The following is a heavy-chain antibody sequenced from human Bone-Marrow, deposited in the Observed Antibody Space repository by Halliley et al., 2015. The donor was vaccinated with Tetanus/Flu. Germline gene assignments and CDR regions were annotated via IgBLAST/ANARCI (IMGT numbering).Heavy chain of an antibody. CDR2: ISGNGRST. Sequence: SLRLSCAASGFTFEDYGMHWVRQAPGKGLEWVSVISGNGRSTYYTDSVKGRFTISRDNSENTFYMQMNTLRAEDTAVYYCAKASEWNFRVNFYLEGWGQGSPVTVSS. J-gene: IGHJ4*02. CDR1: GFTFEDYG. V-gene: IGHV3-23*01. D-gene: IGHD1-7*01. CDR3: AKASEWNFRVNFYLEG.